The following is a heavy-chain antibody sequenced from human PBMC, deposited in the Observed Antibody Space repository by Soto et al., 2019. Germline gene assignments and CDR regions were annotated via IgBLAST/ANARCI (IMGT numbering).Heavy chain of an antibody. Sequence: QVQLVQSGAEVKKPGASVKVSCKASGYTFTDHYLHWVRQAPGQGLEWMGWINPYSGVAKYAQKFRGWVTMTRDTSISTAYMEVRRLRSDDTAVYYCARTDQRFRPDFDYWGQGTLVTVSS. J-gene: IGHJ4*02. D-gene: IGHD2-21*01. V-gene: IGHV1-2*04. CDR2: INPYSGVA. CDR3: ARTDQRFRPDFDY. CDR1: GYTFTDHY.